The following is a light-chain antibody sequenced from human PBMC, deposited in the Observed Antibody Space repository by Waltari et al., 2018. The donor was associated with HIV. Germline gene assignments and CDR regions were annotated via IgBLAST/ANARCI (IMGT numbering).Light chain of an antibody. CDR2: SNV. J-gene: IGLJ2*01. CDR1: SSNVEVNH. CDR3: ATWDDTLHGPV. V-gene: IGLV1-44*01. Sequence: QSVLTQPPSASGTPGQTVTIPCSGSSSNVEVNHVNWYQQLSGAPPKLLIYSNVLRPSGVPDRFSGSKSGTSASLAISGLQSEDEADYYCATWDDTLHGPVFGGGTKVTAL.